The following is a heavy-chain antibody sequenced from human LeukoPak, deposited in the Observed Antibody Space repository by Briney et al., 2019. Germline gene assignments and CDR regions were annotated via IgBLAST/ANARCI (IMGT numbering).Heavy chain of an antibody. V-gene: IGHV4-4*07. J-gene: IGHJ4*02. D-gene: IGHD6-19*01. CDR2: FYNSGST. Sequence: SETLSLTCTVSGASISRYYWSCIRQPAGKGLEWIGRFYNSGSTNYNPSLKSRVTMSVDTSKNQFSLKLSSVTAADTAIYYCARDLESYSSNWYQYTSGWYLDYWGQGTLVTVSS. CDR3: ARDLESYSSNWYQYTSGWYLDY. CDR1: GASISRYY.